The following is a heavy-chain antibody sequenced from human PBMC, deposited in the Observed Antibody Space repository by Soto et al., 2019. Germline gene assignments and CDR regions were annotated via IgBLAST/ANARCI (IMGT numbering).Heavy chain of an antibody. CDR1: GFTFSSYA. Sequence: PGGSLRLSCAASGFTFSSYAMHWVRQAPGKGLEWVAVISYDGSNKYYADSVKARFTISRDNSKNTLYLQMNSLRAEDTAVYYCASPYSSGWYPPGWHAFDIWGQGTMVTVSS. V-gene: IGHV3-30-3*01. D-gene: IGHD6-19*01. CDR3: ASPYSSGWYPPGWHAFDI. CDR2: ISYDGSNK. J-gene: IGHJ3*02.